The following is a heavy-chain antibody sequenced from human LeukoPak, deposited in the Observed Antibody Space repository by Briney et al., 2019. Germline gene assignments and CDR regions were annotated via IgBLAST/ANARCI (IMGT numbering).Heavy chain of an antibody. J-gene: IGHJ4*02. CDR3: ARDWNRYAY. Sequence: SETLSLTCTVSGGSISTSNYYWGWIRQPPGKGLEWIGSTYYRGTTYYNSSLKSRVTISLDTSKNQFSLKLSSVTAADTAVYYCARDWNRYAYWGQGILVTVSS. CDR2: TYYRGTT. CDR1: GGSISTSNYY. D-gene: IGHD1-1*01. V-gene: IGHV4-39*07.